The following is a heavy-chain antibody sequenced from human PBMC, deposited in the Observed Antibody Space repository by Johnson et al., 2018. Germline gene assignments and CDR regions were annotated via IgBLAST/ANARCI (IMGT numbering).Heavy chain of an antibody. CDR1: GFTFSSYS. J-gene: IGHJ1*01. V-gene: IGHV3-21*06. CDR3: ARDISGWYSKGDLQH. CDR2: LSSSGSYI. Sequence: VQLVESGGGLVKPGGSLRLSCAASGFTFSSYSMNWVRQAPGKGLEWVSSLSSSGSYIYYADSLKGRFTISRDNAKNSLYLQMNSLRADDTAVYYCARDISGWYSKGDLQHWGQGTLVTVSS. D-gene: IGHD6-19*01.